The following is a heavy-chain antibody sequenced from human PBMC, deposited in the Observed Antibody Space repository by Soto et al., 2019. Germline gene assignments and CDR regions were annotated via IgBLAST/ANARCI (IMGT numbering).Heavy chain of an antibody. CDR1: GYTFTSYG. D-gene: IGHD2-2*01. CDR2: INPSGGST. Sequence: ASVKVSYKASGYTFTSYGISWVRQAPGQGLEWMGIINPSGGSTSYAQKFQGRVTMTRDTSTSTVYMELSSLRSEDTAVYYCARLYCSSTSCLGWQPWGQGTLVTVSS. V-gene: IGHV1-46*01. J-gene: IGHJ5*02. CDR3: ARLYCSSTSCLGWQP.